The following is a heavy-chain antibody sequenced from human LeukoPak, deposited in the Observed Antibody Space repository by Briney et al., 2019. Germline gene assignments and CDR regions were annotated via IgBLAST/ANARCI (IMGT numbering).Heavy chain of an antibody. CDR2: ISGSGGST. D-gene: IGHD3-3*01. Sequence: GGSLRLSCAASGFTFTNYAMSWVRQAPGKGLEWVSDISGSGGSTYYAASVKGRFTISRDNSKNTLYLQMNSLRAEDTAVYYCAKTVRDFWSGYYIAYWGQGTLVTISP. CDR3: AKTVRDFWSGYYIAY. J-gene: IGHJ4*02. V-gene: IGHV3-23*01. CDR1: GFTFTNYA.